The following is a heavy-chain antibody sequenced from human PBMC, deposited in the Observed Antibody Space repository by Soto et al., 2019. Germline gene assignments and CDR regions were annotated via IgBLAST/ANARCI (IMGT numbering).Heavy chain of an antibody. J-gene: IGHJ4*02. CDR1: GLTFSSYG. D-gene: IGHD2-15*01. Sequence: SLRLSCAASGLTFSSYGMHRVRQAPGKGLEWMGVIWYDKGNKYYADSVKGRFTITRDNSKNTLYLEMNSLRAEDTAVYYCARNHDYSHDYWGQGTLVTVSS. CDR3: ARNHDYSHDY. CDR2: IWYDKGNK. V-gene: IGHV3-33*01.